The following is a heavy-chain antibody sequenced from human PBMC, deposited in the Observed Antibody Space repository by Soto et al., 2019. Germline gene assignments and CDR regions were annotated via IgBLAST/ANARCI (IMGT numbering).Heavy chain of an antibody. V-gene: IGHV5-10-1*01. CDR2: IDPSDSYT. CDR1: GYSFTSHW. D-gene: IGHD1-26*01. Sequence: GESLKISCKGSGYSFTSHWITWIRQMPGKGLEWMGRIDPSDSYTNYNPSFQGHVTMSVDKSISTAHLQWSSLRAEDTAVYYCARDLVGATTEYFQHWGQGTLVTVSS. J-gene: IGHJ1*01. CDR3: ARDLVGATTEYFQH.